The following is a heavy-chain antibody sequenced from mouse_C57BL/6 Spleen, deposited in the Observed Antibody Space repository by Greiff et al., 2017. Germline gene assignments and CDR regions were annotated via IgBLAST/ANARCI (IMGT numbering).Heavy chain of an antibody. CDR2: IDPSDSYT. CDR1: GYTFTSYW. Sequence: QVQLQQPGAELVMPGASVKLSCKASGYTFTSYWMHWVKQRPGQGLEWIGEIDPSDSYTNYNQKFKGKSTLTVDKSSSTASMQLSSLTSEDSAVYYSARSGGNSAWFAYWGQETLGTVSA. D-gene: IGHD2-1*01. J-gene: IGHJ3*01. V-gene: IGHV1-69*01. CDR3: ARSGGNSAWFAY.